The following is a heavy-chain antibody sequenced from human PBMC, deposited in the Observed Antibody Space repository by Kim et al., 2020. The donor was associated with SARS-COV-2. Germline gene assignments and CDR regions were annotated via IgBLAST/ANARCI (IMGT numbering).Heavy chain of an antibody. CDR2: IYYSGST. V-gene: IGHV4-39*01. J-gene: IGHJ6*02. D-gene: IGHD3-10*01. CDR1: GDSISSSSYY. CDR3: ASSRSHMVRGVLDSYYYYGMDV. Sequence: SETLSLTCTVSGDSISSSSYYWGWIRQPPGKGLEWIGSIYYSGSTYYNPSLKSRVTISVDTSKNQFSLKLSSVTAADTAVYYCASSRSHMVRGVLDSYYYYGMDVWGQGTTVTVS.